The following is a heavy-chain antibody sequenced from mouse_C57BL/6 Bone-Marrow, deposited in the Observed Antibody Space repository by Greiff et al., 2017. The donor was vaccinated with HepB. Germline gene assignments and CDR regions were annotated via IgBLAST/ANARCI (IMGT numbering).Heavy chain of an antibody. Sequence: QVQLKQPGAELVKPGASVKLSCKASGYTFTSYWMRWVKQRPGRGLEWIGRIDPNSGGTKYNEKFKSKATLTVDKPSSTAYIQLSSLTSEDSAVYCCARNWVTYAMDYWGQGTSVTVSS. CDR2: IDPNSGGT. D-gene: IGHD4-1*01. J-gene: IGHJ4*01. CDR3: ARNWVTYAMDY. V-gene: IGHV1-72*01. CDR1: GYTFTSYW.